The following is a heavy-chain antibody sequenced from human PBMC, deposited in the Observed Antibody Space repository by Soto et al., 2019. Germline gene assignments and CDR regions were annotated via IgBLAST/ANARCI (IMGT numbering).Heavy chain of an antibody. D-gene: IGHD3-10*01. CDR2: IYYSGST. V-gene: IGHV4-59*01. Sequence: SETLSLTCTVSGGSISLYYWSWIRQSQGKGLECIGYIYYSGSTRYNPSLKSRVSISVDMSKNQFSLKLSSVTAADTAVYYCARRFYFGSGSYANDYWGQGTPVTVSS. CDR1: GGSISLYY. CDR3: ARRFYFGSGSYANDY. J-gene: IGHJ4*02.